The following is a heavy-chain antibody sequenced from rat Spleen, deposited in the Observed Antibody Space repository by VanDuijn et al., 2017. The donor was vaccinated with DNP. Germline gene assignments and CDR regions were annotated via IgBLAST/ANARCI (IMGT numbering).Heavy chain of an antibody. J-gene: IGHJ3*01. Sequence: QVQLQQSGAELAKPGSSVKISCKASGYTFSTNYIACIKQTPGQGLEYVGYINTGSGRTHYSERFRGKATLTVDKSSGTAFIQLSSLTPGDSAVYYCARGGDEIWFAYWGQGSLVTVSS. CDR2: INTGSGRT. CDR3: ARGGDEIWFAY. V-gene: IGHV1-43*01. CDR1: GYTFSTNY. D-gene: IGHD1-1*01.